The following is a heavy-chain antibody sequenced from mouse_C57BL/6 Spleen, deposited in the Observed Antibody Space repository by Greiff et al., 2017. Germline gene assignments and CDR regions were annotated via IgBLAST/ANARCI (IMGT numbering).Heavy chain of an antibody. CDR2: IWRGGST. J-gene: IGHJ1*03. CDR1: GFSLTSYG. D-gene: IGHD2-1*01. V-gene: IGHV2-5*01. CDR3: AKNHYGNWYFDV. Sequence: VQRVESGPGLVQPSQSLSITCTVSGFSLTSYGVHWVRQSPGKGLEWLGVIWRGGSTDYNAAFMSRLSITKDNSKSQVFFKMNSLQADDTAIYYCAKNHYGNWYFDVWGTGTTVTVSS.